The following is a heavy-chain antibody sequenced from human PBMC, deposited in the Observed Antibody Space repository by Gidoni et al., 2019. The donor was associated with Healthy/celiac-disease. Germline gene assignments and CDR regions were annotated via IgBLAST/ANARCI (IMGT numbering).Heavy chain of an antibody. CDR1: GCSISSGGYS. V-gene: IGHV4-30-4*07. CDR3: AIDHYYYGMDV. Sequence: QVQLQESGPGLVKPSQTLSLTCAVSGCSISSGGYSWSWIRQPPGKGLEWIGYIYYSGSTYYNPSLKSRVTISLDTSKNQFSLKLSSVTAADTAVYYCAIDHYYYGMDVWGQGTTVTVSS. CDR2: IYYSGST. J-gene: IGHJ6*02.